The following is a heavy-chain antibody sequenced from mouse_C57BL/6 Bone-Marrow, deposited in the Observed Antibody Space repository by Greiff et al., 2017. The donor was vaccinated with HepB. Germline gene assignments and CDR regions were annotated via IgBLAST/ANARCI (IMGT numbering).Heavy chain of an antibody. V-gene: IGHV5-2*01. CDR1: EYKFPSHD. CDR2: INSDGGRT. J-gene: IGHJ2*01. Sequence: EVQVVESGGGLVQPGESLKLSCESNEYKFPSHDMSWVRKTPEKRLEWVAAINSDGGRTYYTDTMESRCIISTDNTTKTLYLQMSSLRSEDTDLYACARGMVTRRVDYWGQGTTLTVSS. CDR3: ARGMVTRRVDY. D-gene: IGHD2-2*01.